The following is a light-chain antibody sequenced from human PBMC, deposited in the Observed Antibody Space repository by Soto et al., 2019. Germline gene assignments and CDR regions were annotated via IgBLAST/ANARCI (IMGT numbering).Light chain of an antibody. V-gene: IGLV2-14*01. CDR3: ASYTTSSTYV. CDR1: SSDVGGYSY. Sequence: QSALTQPASVSGSPGQSIAISCTGTSSDVGGYSYVSWYQQQPGKAPKLVISDVSNRPSGVSDRFSGSKSGNTASLTISGLQTEDEADYYCASYTTSSTYVFGTGTKVTXL. CDR2: DVS. J-gene: IGLJ1*01.